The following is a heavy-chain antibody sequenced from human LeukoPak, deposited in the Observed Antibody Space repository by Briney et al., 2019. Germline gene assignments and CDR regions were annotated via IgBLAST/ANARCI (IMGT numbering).Heavy chain of an antibody. CDR2: VNPGGSVQ. CDR1: GVAIRSSW. CDR3: ATTFPYCSEDNCAL. D-gene: IGHD2-15*01. V-gene: IGHV3-7*01. Sequence: GGSLRLSCIASGVAIRSSWMSWVRQSPGKRLEWVANVNPGGSVQNYVDSVTGRFTISRDNAKNSLYLQMTNLRADDTAVYYCATTFPYCSEDNCALGGQGTLVTVSS. J-gene: IGHJ1*01.